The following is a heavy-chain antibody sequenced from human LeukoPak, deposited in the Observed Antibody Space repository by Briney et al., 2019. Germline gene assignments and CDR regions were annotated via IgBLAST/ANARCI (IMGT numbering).Heavy chain of an antibody. J-gene: IGHJ5*02. CDR1: GGSISSGGYS. V-gene: IGHV4-30-2*01. D-gene: IGHD3-3*01. Sequence: PSETLSLTCAVSGGSISSGGYSWSWIRQPPGKGLEWIGYIYHSGSTNYNPSLKSRVTISVDTSKNQFSLKLSSVTAADTAVYYCARGQSYDFWSGYKGADNWFDPWGQGTLVTVSS. CDR2: IYHSGST. CDR3: ARGQSYDFWSGYKGADNWFDP.